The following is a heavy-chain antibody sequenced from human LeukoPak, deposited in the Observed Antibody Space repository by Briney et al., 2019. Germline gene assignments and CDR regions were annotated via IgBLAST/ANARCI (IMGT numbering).Heavy chain of an antibody. V-gene: IGHV4-34*01. J-gene: IGHJ4*02. CDR2: INHSGST. CDR1: GGSFSGYY. CDR3: ARDTRYCSGGSCYSILLDY. D-gene: IGHD2-15*01. Sequence: SETLSLTCAVYGGSFSGYYWSWIRQPPGKGLEWIGEINHSGSTNYNPSLKSRVTMSVDTSKNQFSLKLSSVTAADTAVYYCARDTRYCSGGSCYSILLDYWGQGTLVTVSS.